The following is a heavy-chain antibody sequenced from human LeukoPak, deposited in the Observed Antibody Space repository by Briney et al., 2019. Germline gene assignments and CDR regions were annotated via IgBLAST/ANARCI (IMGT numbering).Heavy chain of an antibody. D-gene: IGHD3-10*01. J-gene: IGHJ4*02. CDR3: ATSYGSGSHALGY. Sequence: SETLSLTCAVYGGSFSGYYWSWIRQPPGKGLEWIGEINHSGSTNYNPSLKSRVTISVDTSKNQFSLKLSSVTAADTAVYYCATSYGSGSHALGYWGQGTLVTVSS. CDR2: INHSGST. V-gene: IGHV4-34*01. CDR1: GGSFSGYY.